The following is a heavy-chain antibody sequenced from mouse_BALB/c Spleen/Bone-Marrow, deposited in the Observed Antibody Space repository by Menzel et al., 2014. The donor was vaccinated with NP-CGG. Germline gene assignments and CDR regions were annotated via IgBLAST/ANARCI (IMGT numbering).Heavy chain of an antibody. CDR1: GYTFTSYT. J-gene: IGHJ3*01. Sequence: QVQLQQSAAELARPGASVKMSCKASGYTFTSYTMHWVKQRPGQGLEWIGYINPSSGYTECNQKFKDKTTLTADKSSSTAYMQLSSLTSEDSAVYYCARWLLRAYWGQGTLVTVSA. CDR3: ARWLLRAY. D-gene: IGHD2-3*01. V-gene: IGHV1-4*02. CDR2: INPSSGYT.